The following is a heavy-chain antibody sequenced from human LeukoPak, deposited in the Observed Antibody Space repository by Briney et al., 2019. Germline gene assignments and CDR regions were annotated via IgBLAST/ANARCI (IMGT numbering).Heavy chain of an antibody. V-gene: IGHV3-21*04. D-gene: IGHD1/OR15-1a*01. CDR2: TSSSSAET. J-gene: IGHJ4*02. Sequence: GGSLRLSCAASGFTFSSFSMIWIRQAPGKGLEWVSSTSSSSAETFYAESGKGRFTISRDNAKNELFLKMNSLRAEDTAMYCCAKGTKPVMTSPDYWGQGILVTVSS. CDR3: AKGTKPVMTSPDY. CDR1: GFTFSSFS.